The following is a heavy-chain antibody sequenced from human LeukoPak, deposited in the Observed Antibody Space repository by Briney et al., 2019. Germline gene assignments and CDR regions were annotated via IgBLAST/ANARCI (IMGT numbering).Heavy chain of an antibody. J-gene: IGHJ4*02. CDR3: TSSGWYGIYYFDY. D-gene: IGHD6-19*01. V-gene: IGHV3-11*01. CDR2: ISSSGSTI. CDR1: GFTFSDYY. Sequence: GGSLRLSCAASGFTFSDYYMSWIRQAPGKGLEWVSYISSSGSTIYYADSVKGRFTISRDNAKNSLYLQMNSLKTEDTAVYYCTSSGWYGIYYFDYWGQGTLVTVSS.